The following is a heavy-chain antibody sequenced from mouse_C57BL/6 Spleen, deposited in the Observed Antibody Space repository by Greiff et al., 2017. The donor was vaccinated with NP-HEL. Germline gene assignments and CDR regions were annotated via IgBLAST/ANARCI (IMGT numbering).Heavy chain of an antibody. CDR1: GYTFTSYG. Sequence: VQGVESGAELARPGASVKLSCKASGYTFTSYGISWVKQRTGQGLEWIGEIYPRSGNTYYNEKFKGKATLTADKSSSTAYMELRSLTSEDSAVYFCARLYGNYGYFDVWGTGTTVTVSS. CDR3: ARLYGNYGYFDV. J-gene: IGHJ1*03. CDR2: IYPRSGNT. V-gene: IGHV1-81*01. D-gene: IGHD2-1*01.